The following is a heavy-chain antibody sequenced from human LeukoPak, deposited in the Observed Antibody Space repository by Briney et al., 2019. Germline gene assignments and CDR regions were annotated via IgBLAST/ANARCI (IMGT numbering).Heavy chain of an antibody. D-gene: IGHD6-13*01. Sequence: PSETLSLTCAVYGGSFSYYYWAWIRQSPGRGLEWIGQINHSGSTNYNPSLKSRVTISVDTSKNQFSLKVSSVTAADTAVYYCARAGGNRIAGGLSDYWGQGTLVTVSS. CDR3: ARAGGNRIAGGLSDY. CDR1: GGSFSYYY. J-gene: IGHJ4*02. CDR2: INHSGST. V-gene: IGHV4-34*01.